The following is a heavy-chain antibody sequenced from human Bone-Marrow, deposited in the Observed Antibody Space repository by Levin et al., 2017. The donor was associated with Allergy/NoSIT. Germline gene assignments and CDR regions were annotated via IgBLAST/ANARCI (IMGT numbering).Heavy chain of an antibody. J-gene: IGHJ2*01. CDR1: GFTFSNYG. CDR2: ISFNGNNQ. D-gene: IGHD3-3*01. V-gene: IGHV3-30*18. Sequence: GGSLRLSCAASGFTFSNYGMHWVRQAPDNGLEWVAVISFNGNNQDYTDSVKGRFTISRDNSKNTLFLQMNSLRAEDTAVYYCTKALGGDYDFWTGLPTGYFDLWGRGTLVTVSS. CDR3: TKALGGDYDFWTGLPTGYFDL.